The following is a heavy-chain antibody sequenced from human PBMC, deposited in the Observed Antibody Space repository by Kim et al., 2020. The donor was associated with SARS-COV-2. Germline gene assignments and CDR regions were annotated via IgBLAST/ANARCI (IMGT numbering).Heavy chain of an antibody. CDR1: GGSISSYY. CDR3: ASLELDGSGSYYQDV. V-gene: IGHV4-59*01. J-gene: IGHJ6*04. D-gene: IGHD3-10*01. Sequence: SETLSLTCTVSGGSISSYYWSWIRQPPGKGLEWIGYIYYSGSTNYNPSLKSRVTISVDTSMNQFSLKLSSVTAADTAVYYCASLELDGSGSYYQDVWGKGTTVTVSS. CDR2: IYYSGST.